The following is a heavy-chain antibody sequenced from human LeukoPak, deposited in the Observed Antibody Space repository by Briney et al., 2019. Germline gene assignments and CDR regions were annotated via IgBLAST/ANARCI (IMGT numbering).Heavy chain of an antibody. CDR3: AKGGGYCSGGSCYSGSTYFDY. J-gene: IGHJ4*02. CDR1: GFTFSSYA. Sequence: TGGSLRLSCAASGFTFSSYAMSWVRQAPGKGLEWVSGISGSGGSTYYADSVKGRFTISRDNSKNTLYLQMNSLRAEDTAVYYCAKGGGYCSGGSCYSGSTYFDYWGQGTLVTVSS. D-gene: IGHD2-15*01. CDR2: ISGSGGST. V-gene: IGHV3-23*01.